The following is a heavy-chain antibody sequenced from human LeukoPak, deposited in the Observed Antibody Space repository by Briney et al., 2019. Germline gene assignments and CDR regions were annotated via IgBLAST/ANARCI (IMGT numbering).Heavy chain of an antibody. Sequence: SETLSLTCAVYGGSFSGYYWSWIRQPPGKGLEWIGEINHSGSTNYNPSLKSRVTISVDTSKNQFSLKLSSVTAVDTAVYYCARGARRFWSGYYMWFDPWGQGTLVTVSS. CDR3: ARGARRFWSGYYMWFDP. J-gene: IGHJ5*02. CDR1: GGSFSGYY. V-gene: IGHV4-34*01. CDR2: INHSGST. D-gene: IGHD3-3*01.